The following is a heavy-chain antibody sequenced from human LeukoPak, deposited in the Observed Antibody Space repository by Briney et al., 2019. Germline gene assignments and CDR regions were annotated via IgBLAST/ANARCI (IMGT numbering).Heavy chain of an antibody. CDR2: IRRKASGGTT. Sequence: AGGSLRLSCATSGFNFGDSDMTWVRQAPGKGLEWVGFIRRKASGGTTYYAESVRGRFTISRGDSQSIAYLQMNSLRSEDTAMYYCSRDLSCGYWGQGTLVTVSS. D-gene: IGHD2/OR15-2a*01. CDR3: SRDLSCGY. V-gene: IGHV3-49*04. CDR1: GFNFGDSD. J-gene: IGHJ4*02.